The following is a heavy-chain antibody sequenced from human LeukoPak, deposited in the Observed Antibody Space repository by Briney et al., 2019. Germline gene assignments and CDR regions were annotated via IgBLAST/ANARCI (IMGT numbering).Heavy chain of an antibody. J-gene: IGHJ4*02. CDR1: GGTFSSYA. V-gene: IGHV1-69*13. CDR2: IIPIFGTA. D-gene: IGHD2-2*01. CDR3: AKDWDQLLYYFDY. Sequence: GASVKVSCKASGGTFSSYAISWVRQAPGQGLEWMGGIIPIFGTANYAQKFQGRVTITADESTSTAYMELSSLRSEDTAVYYCAKDWDQLLYYFDYWGQGTLVTVSS.